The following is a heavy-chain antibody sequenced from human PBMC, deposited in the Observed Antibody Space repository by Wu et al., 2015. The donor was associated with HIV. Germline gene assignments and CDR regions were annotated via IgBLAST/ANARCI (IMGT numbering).Heavy chain of an antibody. V-gene: IGHV1-18*01. CDR3: ARGSSSSWPPXPIDY. CDR1: GYDFDDYG. D-gene: IGHD6-13*01. CDR2: ISDYNRNK. Sequence: QIHLVQSGREVKKTGASMKLSCKTSGYDFDDYGIIWVRQAPGQGLDWMGWISDYNRNKKYGEKFRDRIMMNIDTITDTAYMELRSLRSDDTAVYYCARGSSSSWPPXPIDYWGQGXWSPSPQ. J-gene: IGHJ4*02.